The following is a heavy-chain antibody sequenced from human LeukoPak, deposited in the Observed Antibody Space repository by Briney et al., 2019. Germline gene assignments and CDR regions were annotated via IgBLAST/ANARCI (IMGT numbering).Heavy chain of an antibody. CDR2: IRHSDSNT. CDR3: AKLYDSSAYYYMDV. CDR1: GFTFSSSD. J-gene: IGHJ6*03. Sequence: GGSLRLSCAASGFTFSSSDMSWVRQALGSGLEWVSSIRHSDSNTYYADSVMGRFTISRDNSKNTLYLQMNSLSAEDTAVYYCAKLYDSSAYYYMDVWGKGTTVTVSS. V-gene: IGHV3-23*05. D-gene: IGHD3-22*01.